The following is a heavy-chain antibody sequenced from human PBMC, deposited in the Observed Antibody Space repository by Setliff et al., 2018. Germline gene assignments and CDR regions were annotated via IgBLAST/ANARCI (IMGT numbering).Heavy chain of an antibody. Sequence: LSLTCTVSGYSISSGYYWGWIRQPPGKGLEWVSSLSSSSSYIYYADSVKGRFTISRDNAKNSLYLQMNSLRAEDTAVYYGAKHGAYNDFLTGYNFYYDMDVWGQGTTVTVSS. J-gene: IGHJ6*02. CDR3: AKHGAYNDFLTGYNFYYDMDV. CDR1: GYSISSGYY. D-gene: IGHD3-9*01. CDR2: LSSSSSYI. V-gene: IGHV3-11*03.